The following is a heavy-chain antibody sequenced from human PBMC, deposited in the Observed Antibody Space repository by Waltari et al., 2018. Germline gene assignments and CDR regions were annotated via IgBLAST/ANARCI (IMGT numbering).Heavy chain of an antibody. J-gene: IGHJ3*02. V-gene: IGHV3-53*01. D-gene: IGHD2-2*01. Sequence: EVQLVESGGGLTQPGGSLRLSCAASGFTVSSNYMSWVRQAPGQGLDGVSVIYSDGTTYYTDSVKGRFTISRDSSKDTLYLQMNSLRAEDSAVYYCARFIVVVPAAMRDDAFDIWGQGTMVTVSS. CDR2: IYSDGTT. CDR3: ARFIVVVPAAMRDDAFDI. CDR1: GFTVSSNY.